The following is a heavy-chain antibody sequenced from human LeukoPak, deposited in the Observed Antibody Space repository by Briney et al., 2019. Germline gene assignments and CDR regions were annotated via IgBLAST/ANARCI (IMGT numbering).Heavy chain of an antibody. D-gene: IGHD3-3*01. J-gene: IGHJ4*02. CDR2: IYHSGST. V-gene: IGHV4-30-2*01. Sequence: PSETLSLTCTVSGGSISSGGYYWSWIRQPPGKGLEWIGYIYHSGSTYYNPSLKSRVTISVDRSKNQFSLKLSSVTAADTAVYYCARWERGRITIFGVANSGSDYWGQGTLVTVSS. CDR3: ARWERGRITIFGVANSGSDY. CDR1: GGSISSGGYY.